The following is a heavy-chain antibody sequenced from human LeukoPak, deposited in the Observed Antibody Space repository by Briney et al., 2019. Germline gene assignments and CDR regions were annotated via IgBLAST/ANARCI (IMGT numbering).Heavy chain of an antibody. CDR1: GYTFTGYY. CDR3: ARSPHILTGENFDY. J-gene: IGHJ4*02. Sequence: ASVKVSCKASGYTFTGYYMHWVRQAPGQGLEWMGWINPDSGGTKYAQKFQGRVTMTRDTSISTAYMELSRLRSDDTALYYCARSPHILTGENFDYWGQGTLLTVSS. V-gene: IGHV1-2*02. CDR2: INPDSGGT. D-gene: IGHD3-9*01.